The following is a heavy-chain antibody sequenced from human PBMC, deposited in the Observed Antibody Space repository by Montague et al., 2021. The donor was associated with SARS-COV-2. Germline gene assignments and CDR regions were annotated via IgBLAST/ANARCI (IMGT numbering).Heavy chain of an antibody. V-gene: IGHV4-31*03. CDR1: GDSISSGGYY. D-gene: IGHD3/OR15-3a*01. J-gene: IGHJ4*02. CDR3: ARDSSWTPFGF. CDR2: ISYSGDT. Sequence: TLSLTCTVSGDSISSGGYYWSWIRQHPGKGLEWIGYISYSGDTXYTPSLKSRITMSVDTSNNQFSLKLRSVTAADTAVYYCARDSSWTPFGFWGQGTLVTVSS.